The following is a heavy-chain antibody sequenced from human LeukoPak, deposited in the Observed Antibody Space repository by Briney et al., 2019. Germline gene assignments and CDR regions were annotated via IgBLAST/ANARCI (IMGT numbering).Heavy chain of an antibody. Sequence: ASVKVSCKASGYTFTSYYMHWVRQAPGQGLEWMGIINPSGGSTSYAQKFQGRVTMTRDTSTSTVYMELSSLRSEDTAVYYCARAPVFGYSYGYTGRYYFDYWGQGTLVTVSS. CDR1: GYTFTSYY. CDR2: INPSGGST. CDR3: ARAPVFGYSYGYTGRYYFDY. D-gene: IGHD5-18*01. V-gene: IGHV1-46*01. J-gene: IGHJ4*02.